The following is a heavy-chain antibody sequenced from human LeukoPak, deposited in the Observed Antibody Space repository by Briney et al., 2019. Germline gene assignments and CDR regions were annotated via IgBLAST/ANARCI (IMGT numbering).Heavy chain of an antibody. CDR3: ATRRLPTYMDYYYYMDV. D-gene: IGHD2-21*01. J-gene: IGHJ6*03. V-gene: IGHV1-24*01. CDR2: FDPEDGET. CDR1: GYTLTELS. Sequence: ASVKVSCKVSGYTLTELSMHWVRQAPRKGLEWMGGFDPEDGETIYAQKFQGRVTMTEDTSTDTAYMELSSLRSEDTAVYYCATRRLPTYMDYYYYMDVWGKGTTVTVSS.